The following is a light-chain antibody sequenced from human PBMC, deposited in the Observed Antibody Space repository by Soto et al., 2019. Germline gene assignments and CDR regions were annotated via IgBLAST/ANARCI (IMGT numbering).Light chain of an antibody. CDR3: KSYAGSNTYV. Sequence: QSVLTQPPSASGSPGQSVTISCTGTKSDIGVYDFVSWYQHHPGKAPRLIIYEAVQRPSGVPDRFSGSKSGNTASLTVSGLQAADEADYFCKSYAGSNTYVFGSGTRSPS. CDR1: KSDIGVYDF. V-gene: IGLV2-8*01. CDR2: EAV. J-gene: IGLJ1*01.